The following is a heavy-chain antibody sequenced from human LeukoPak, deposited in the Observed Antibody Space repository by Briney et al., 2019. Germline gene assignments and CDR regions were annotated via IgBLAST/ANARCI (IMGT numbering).Heavy chain of an antibody. CDR1: GYTFTNDY. CDR3: ARDRTGYYYDSSGYYFDAFDI. J-gene: IGHJ3*02. CDR2: INPSGGSI. D-gene: IGHD3-22*01. V-gene: IGHV1-46*03. Sequence: ASVKVSCKASGYTFTNDYMHSVRQAPAQGLEWMGIINPSGGSISYAQKFQGRVTITRDTSTTTVYMELSSLRSEDTAVYSCARDRTGYYYDSSGYYFDAFDIWGQGTMVTVSS.